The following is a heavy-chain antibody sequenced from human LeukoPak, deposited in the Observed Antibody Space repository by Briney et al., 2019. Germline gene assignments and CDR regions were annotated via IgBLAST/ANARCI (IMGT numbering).Heavy chain of an antibody. J-gene: IGHJ4*02. V-gene: IGHV3-15*01. CDR3: TTGLLYGDYEGEDN. CDR2: IKSKTDGGTT. D-gene: IGHD4-17*01. Sequence: GGSLRLSCAASGFTFSNAWMSWVRQAPGKGLEWVGRIKSKTDGGTTDYAAPVKGRFTISRDDSKNTLYLQMNSLKTEDTAVYNCTTGLLYGDYEGEDNWGQGPRVTVPS. CDR1: GFTFSNAW.